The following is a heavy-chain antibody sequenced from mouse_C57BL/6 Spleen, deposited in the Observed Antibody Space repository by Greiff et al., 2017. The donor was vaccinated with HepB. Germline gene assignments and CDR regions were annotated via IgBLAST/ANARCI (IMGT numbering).Heavy chain of an antibody. CDR2: INPSTGGT. Sequence: EVQLQHSGPELVKPGASVKISCKASGYSFTGYYMNWVKQSPEKSLEWIGEINPSTGGTTYNQKFKAKATLTVDKSSSTAYMQLKSLTSEDSAVYYCARSYYGSSYRFAYWGQGTLVTVSA. V-gene: IGHV1-42*01. CDR3: ARSYYGSSYRFAY. J-gene: IGHJ3*01. CDR1: GYSFTGYY. D-gene: IGHD1-1*01.